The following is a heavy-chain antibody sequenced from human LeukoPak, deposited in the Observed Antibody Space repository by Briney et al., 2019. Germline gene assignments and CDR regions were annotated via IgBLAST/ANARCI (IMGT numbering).Heavy chain of an antibody. CDR1: GYSFTDYW. J-gene: IGHJ4*02. Sequence: GESLKISCKGSGYSFTDYWIGWVRQMPGKGLEGMGIIYPGDSDTRYSPSFQGQVTISVDKSISTAYLQSRSLTASDTARNYCARRFLADPSGFDYWGQGTLVTVSS. CDR2: IYPGDSDT. CDR3: ARRFLADPSGFDY. V-gene: IGHV5-51*01.